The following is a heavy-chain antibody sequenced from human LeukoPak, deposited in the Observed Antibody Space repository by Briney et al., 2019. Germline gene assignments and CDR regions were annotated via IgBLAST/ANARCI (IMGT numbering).Heavy chain of an antibody. CDR3: ARDQGDYYDSSGYYGSDY. D-gene: IGHD3-22*01. J-gene: IGHJ4*02. Sequence: GASVKVSCKASGYTFTSYGISWVRQAPGQGLEWMGWISAYNGNTNYTQKLQGRVTMTTDTSTSTAYMELRSLRSDDTAVYYCARDQGDYYDSSGYYGSDYWGQGTLVTVSS. CDR2: ISAYNGNT. V-gene: IGHV1-18*01. CDR1: GYTFTSYG.